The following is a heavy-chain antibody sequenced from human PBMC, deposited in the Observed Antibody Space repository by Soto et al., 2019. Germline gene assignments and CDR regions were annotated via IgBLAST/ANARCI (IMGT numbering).Heavy chain of an antibody. CDR1: GYTFTGYY. CDR2: INPNSGGT. CDR3: ARDKGDSWSGYPFDY. D-gene: IGHD3-3*01. Sequence: ASVRVSCKASGYTFTGYYMHWVRQAPGQGLEWMGWINPNSGGTNYAQKFQGWVTMTRDTSISTAYMELSRLRSDDTAVYYCARDKGDSWSGYPFDYWGQGTLVTVSS. J-gene: IGHJ4*02. V-gene: IGHV1-2*04.